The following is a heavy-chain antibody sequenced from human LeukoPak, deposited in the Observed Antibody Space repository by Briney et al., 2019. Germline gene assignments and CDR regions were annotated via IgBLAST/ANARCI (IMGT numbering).Heavy chain of an antibody. V-gene: IGHV3-7*01. Sequence: GGSLRLSCAASGFTFSSYWMSWVRQAPGKGLEWVANIKQDGSEKYYVDSVKGRFTISRDNAKNSLYLQMNSLRAEDTAVYYCARIYYYGSGSYYGFYFDYWGQGTLVTVSS. CDR2: IKQDGSEK. CDR1: GFTFSSYW. J-gene: IGHJ4*02. D-gene: IGHD3-10*01. CDR3: ARIYYYGSGSYYGFYFDY.